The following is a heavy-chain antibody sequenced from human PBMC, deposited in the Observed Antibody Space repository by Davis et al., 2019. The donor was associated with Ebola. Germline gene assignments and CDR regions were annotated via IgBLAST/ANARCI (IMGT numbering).Heavy chain of an antibody. D-gene: IGHD4-17*01. CDR3: AKSNYGARFIFEY. CDR1: GFPFSIYD. Sequence: GESLKISCAASGFPFSIYDMHWVRQAPGKGLEWVAIIYYDGFYRYVTKSVKGRFTISRDNSKNTVYLQINSPRAEDTAMYYCAKSNYGARFIFEYWGQGIPVTVSS. V-gene: IGHV3-33*06. J-gene: IGHJ4*02. CDR2: IYYDGFYR.